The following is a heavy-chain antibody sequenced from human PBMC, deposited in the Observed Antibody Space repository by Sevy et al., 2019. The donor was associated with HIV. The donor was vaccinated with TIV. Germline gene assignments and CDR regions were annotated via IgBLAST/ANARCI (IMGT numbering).Heavy chain of an antibody. CDR2: ISSSSTI. V-gene: IGHV3-48*01. CDR1: GFTFSSYS. Sequence: GGSLRLSCAASGFTFSSYSMNWVRQAPGKGLEWVSYISSSSTIYYADSVKGRFTISRDNAKNSLYLQMNSLRAEDTAVYYCARDAGYCSGGSCYREYFQHWGQGTLVTVSS. D-gene: IGHD2-15*01. CDR3: ARDAGYCSGGSCYREYFQH. J-gene: IGHJ1*01.